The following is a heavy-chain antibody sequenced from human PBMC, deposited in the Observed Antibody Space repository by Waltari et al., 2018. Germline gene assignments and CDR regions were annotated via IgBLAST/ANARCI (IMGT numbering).Heavy chain of an antibody. J-gene: IGHJ4*02. CDR3: ARGGGYGGNSEGAFDY. D-gene: IGHD4-17*01. V-gene: IGHV1-69*05. CDR2: IIPIFGTA. CDR1: GRTFSSYA. Sequence: QVQLVQSGAEVKKPGSSVKVSCKASGRTFSSYAISWVRQAPGQGLEWMGGIIPIFGTANYAQKLQGRVTITTDESTSTAYRELSSLRSEDTAVYYCARGGGYGGNSEGAFDYWGQGTLVTVSS.